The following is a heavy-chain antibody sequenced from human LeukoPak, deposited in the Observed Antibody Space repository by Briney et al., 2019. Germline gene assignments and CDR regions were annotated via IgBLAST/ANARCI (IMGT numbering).Heavy chain of an antibody. D-gene: IGHD6-13*01. Sequence: TSETLSLTCAVYGGSFSGYYRSWIRQPPGKGLEWIGEINHSGSTNYNPSLKSRVTISVDTSKNQFSPKLSSVTAADTAVYYCARRPGYSSSWYRPFDYWGQGTLVTVSS. V-gene: IGHV4-34*01. J-gene: IGHJ4*02. CDR2: INHSGST. CDR3: ARRPGYSSSWYRPFDY. CDR1: GGSFSGYY.